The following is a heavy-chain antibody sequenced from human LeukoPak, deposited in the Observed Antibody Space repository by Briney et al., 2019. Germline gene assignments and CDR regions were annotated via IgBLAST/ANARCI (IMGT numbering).Heavy chain of an antibody. CDR3: ARGGPNSSGWLGYQDY. J-gene: IGHJ4*02. V-gene: IGHV4-61*02. CDR2: IYTSGST. D-gene: IGHD6-19*01. CDR1: GGSISSGSCY. Sequence: PSETLSLTCTVSGGSISSGSCYWSWIRQPAGKGLEWIGRIYTSGSTNYNPSLKSRVTMSVDTSKNQFSLKLSSVTAADTAVYYCARGGPNSSGWLGYQDYWGQGTLVTVSS.